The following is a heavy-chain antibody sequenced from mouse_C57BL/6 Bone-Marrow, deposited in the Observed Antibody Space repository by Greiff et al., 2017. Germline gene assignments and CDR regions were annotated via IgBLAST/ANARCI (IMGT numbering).Heavy chain of an antibody. CDR3: ARRRSNYAWFAY. CDR2: INPNNGGT. D-gene: IGHD2-5*01. J-gene: IGHJ3*01. Sequence: VQLQQSGPELVKPGASVMIPCKASGYTFTDYNMDWVKQSHGKSLEWIGDINPNNGGTIYNQKFKGKATLTVDKSSSTAYMELRSLTSEDTAVYYCARRRSNYAWFAYWGQGTLVTVSA. V-gene: IGHV1-18*01. CDR1: GYTFTDYN.